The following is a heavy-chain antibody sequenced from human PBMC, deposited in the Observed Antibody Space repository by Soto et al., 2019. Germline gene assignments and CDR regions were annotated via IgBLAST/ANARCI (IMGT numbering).Heavy chain of an antibody. D-gene: IGHD6-19*01. CDR1: GGTFSSYT. CDR2: IIPILGIA. V-gene: IGHV1-69*02. J-gene: IGHJ4*02. CDR3: ARSAVAGSSGYYFDY. Sequence: QVQLVQSGAEVKKPGSSVKVSCKASGGTFSSYTISWVRQAPGQGLEWMGRIIPILGIANYALKFQGRVTITADKSTSTAYMELSSLRSEDTAVYYCARSAVAGSSGYYFDYWGQGTLVTVSS.